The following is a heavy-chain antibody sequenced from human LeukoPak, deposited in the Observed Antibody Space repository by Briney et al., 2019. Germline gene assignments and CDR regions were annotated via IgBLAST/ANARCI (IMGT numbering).Heavy chain of an antibody. CDR2: INPKSGGT. V-gene: IGHV1-2*02. D-gene: IGHD5-24*01. Sequence: ASVQVSCKASGYTFTGYYMHWVRQAPGQGLEWMGWINPKSGGTNYAQKFQGRVTMTRDTYISTAYMELSRLRSDDTAVYYCARDLAFGEMVTNRGAFDIWGQGTMVTVSS. J-gene: IGHJ3*02. CDR1: GYTFTGYY. CDR3: ARDLAFGEMVTNRGAFDI.